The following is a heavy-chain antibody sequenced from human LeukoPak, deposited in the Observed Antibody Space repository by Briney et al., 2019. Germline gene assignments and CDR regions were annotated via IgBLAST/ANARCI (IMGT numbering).Heavy chain of an antibody. D-gene: IGHD3-3*01. CDR3: ARTGYDFWSEGDWFDP. V-gene: IGHV5-51*01. J-gene: IGHJ5*02. CDR1: GYSFTSYW. CDR2: IYPCDSDT. Sequence: GESLKISCKGSGYSFTSYWIGWVRQLPGKGLEWMGIIYPCDSDTRYSPSFQGQVTISADKSISTAYLLWSSLKASDTAMYYCARTGYDFWSEGDWFDPWGQGTLVTVSS.